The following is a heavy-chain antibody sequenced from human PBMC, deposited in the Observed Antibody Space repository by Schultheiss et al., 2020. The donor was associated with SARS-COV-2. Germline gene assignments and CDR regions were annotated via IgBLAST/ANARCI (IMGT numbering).Heavy chain of an antibody. CDR1: GFTVSSNY. V-gene: IGHV3-53*05. D-gene: IGHD2-8*02. CDR2: IYSGGST. CDR3: ARDGGVVPGAISWADD. J-gene: IGHJ4*02. Sequence: GESLKISCAASGFTVSSNYMSWVRQAPGKGLEWVSVIYSGGSTYYADSVKGRITISRDNLKNTVYLQMNSLRGDDTALYFCARDGGVVPGAISWADDWGQGTLVTVSS.